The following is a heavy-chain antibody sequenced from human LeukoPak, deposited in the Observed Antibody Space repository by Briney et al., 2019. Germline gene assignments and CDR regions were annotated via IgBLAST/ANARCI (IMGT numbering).Heavy chain of an antibody. CDR3: AKEGGGALYGYGD. D-gene: IGHD5/OR15-5a*01. Sequence: GGSVRLSCAASGFTFTNYPIHWIRQAPGKGLEFVSAISRDGHTIDYADSVKGRFTISRDNSKNTVYLQMGSLRPEDMAVYYCAKEGGGALYGYGDWGQGTLVRVSS. CDR2: ISRDGHTI. V-gene: IGHV3-64*02. J-gene: IGHJ4*02. CDR1: GFTFTNYP.